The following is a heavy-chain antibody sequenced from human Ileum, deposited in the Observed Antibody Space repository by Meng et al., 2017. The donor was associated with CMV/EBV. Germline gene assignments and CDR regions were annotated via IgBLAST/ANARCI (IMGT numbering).Heavy chain of an antibody. Sequence: QVQLQESGPGLVKPSETLSLTGTVSGVAIRSSSFYWGWICQPPGKGLEWIGTIYYSGSTYYNPSLKSRVTISLDTSENQFSLELTSVTAADTAVYFCARAWVPGRPDYWGQGALVTVSS. V-gene: IGHV4-39*07. D-gene: IGHD1-26*01. CDR3: ARAWVPGRPDY. CDR2: IYYSGST. J-gene: IGHJ4*02. CDR1: GVAIRSSSFY.